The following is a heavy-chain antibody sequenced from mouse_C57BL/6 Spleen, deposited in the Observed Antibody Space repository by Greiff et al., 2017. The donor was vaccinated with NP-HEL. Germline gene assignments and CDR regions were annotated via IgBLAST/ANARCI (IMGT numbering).Heavy chain of an antibody. CDR2: IYPGNSDT. V-gene: IGHV1-5*01. D-gene: IGHD1-1*01. J-gene: IGHJ3*01. Sequence: VQLKESGTVLARPGASVKMSCKTSGYTFTSYWMHWVKQRPGQGLEWIGAIYPGNSDTSYNQKFKGKAKLTAVTSASTAYMELSSLTNEDSAVYYGTRSYGSSSWFAYWGQGTLVTVSA. CDR1: GYTFTSYW. CDR3: TRSYGSSSWFAY.